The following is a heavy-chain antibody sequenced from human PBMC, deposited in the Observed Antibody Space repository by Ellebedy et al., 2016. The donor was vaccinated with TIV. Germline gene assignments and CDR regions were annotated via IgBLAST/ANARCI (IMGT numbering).Heavy chain of an antibody. V-gene: IGHV4-59*01. J-gene: IGHJ4*02. Sequence: MPSETLSLTCTVSGGSISSYYWSWIRQPPGKGLEWIGYIYYSGSTNYNPSLKSRVTISVDTSKNQFSLKLSSVTAADTAGYYCECLLWWDHWNYFDYWGQGTLVTVSS. CDR1: GGSISSYY. D-gene: IGHD2-21*01. CDR3: ECLLWWDHWNYFDY. CDR2: IYYSGST.